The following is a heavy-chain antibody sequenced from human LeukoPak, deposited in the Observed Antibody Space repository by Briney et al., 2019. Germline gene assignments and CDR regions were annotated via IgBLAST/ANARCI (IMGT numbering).Heavy chain of an antibody. CDR1: GGSISSGDYY. D-gene: IGHD6-6*01. CDR2: IYYSGST. CDR3: ASITRGSSSSLDY. J-gene: IGHJ4*02. V-gene: IGHV4-31*03. Sequence: SETLSLTCTVAGGSISSGDYYWSWIRQHPGKCLEWIGYIYYSGSTYYNPSLKSRVTISVDTSKNQFSLKLSSVTAADTAVYYCASITRGSSSSLDYWGQGTLVTVSS.